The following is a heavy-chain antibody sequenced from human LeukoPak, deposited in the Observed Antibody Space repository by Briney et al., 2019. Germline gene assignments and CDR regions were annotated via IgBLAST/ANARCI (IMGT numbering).Heavy chain of an antibody. Sequence: SETLSLTCTVSGGSISNYYWSWIRQPAGKGLEWIGRISTGGSTNYNSSLKSRVTMSVDTSKNQFSLKLSSVTAADTAVYYCARTIGLMVYAGMLDWFDPWGRGTLVTVSS. CDR3: ARTIGLMVYAGMLDWFDP. CDR2: ISTGGST. D-gene: IGHD2-8*01. J-gene: IGHJ5*02. CDR1: GGSISNYY. V-gene: IGHV4-4*07.